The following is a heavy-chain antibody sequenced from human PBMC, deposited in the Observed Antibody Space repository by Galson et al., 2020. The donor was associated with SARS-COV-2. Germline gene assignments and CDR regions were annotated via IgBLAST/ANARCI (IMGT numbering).Heavy chain of an antibody. CDR2: ISSSSSAI. Sequence: QLGESLKTPCAAPGFPFSNYHMNWVRQAPGKGLEWVSYISSSSSAIYYADSVTGRFTISRDNAKSSLYLQMNSLRDEDTAVYYCARDATVVTAPRTFRWFDPWGQGTLVTVSS. CDR3: ARDATVVTAPRTFRWFDP. V-gene: IGHV3-48*02. J-gene: IGHJ5*02. CDR1: GFPFSNYH. D-gene: IGHD2-21*02.